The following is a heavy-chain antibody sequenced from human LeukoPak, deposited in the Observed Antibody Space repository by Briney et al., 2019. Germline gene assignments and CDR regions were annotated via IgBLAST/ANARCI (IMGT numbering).Heavy chain of an antibody. D-gene: IGHD1-26*01. CDR2: IYPGDSDT. V-gene: IGHV5-51*01. CDR1: GYSSSIYC. Sequence: STCCMGAGYSSSIYCSGCRIRKPKKDLQWLVIIYPGDSDTRYSPSFQGQVTISADKSISTAYLQWSSLKASDTAMYYCARPRTVGSAGSFDIWGQGTMVTVSS. CDR3: ARPRTVGSAGSFDI. J-gene: IGHJ3*02.